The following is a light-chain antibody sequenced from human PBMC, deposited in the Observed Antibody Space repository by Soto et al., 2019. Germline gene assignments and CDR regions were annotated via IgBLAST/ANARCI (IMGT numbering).Light chain of an antibody. CDR3: SSYTSTSTLFV. CDR1: SSDVGGYNF. Sequence: QSALTQPASVSGSPGQSITISCTGTSSDVGGYNFVSWYQQLPGKAPKLMIYEVSNRPSGVSNRFSGSKSGNTASLTISGLQAEDEADYYCSSYTSTSTLFVIGSGTKLTVL. J-gene: IGLJ1*01. CDR2: EVS. V-gene: IGLV2-14*01.